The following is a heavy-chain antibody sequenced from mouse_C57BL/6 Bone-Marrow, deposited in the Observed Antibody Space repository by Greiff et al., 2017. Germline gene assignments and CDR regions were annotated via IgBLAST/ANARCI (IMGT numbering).Heavy chain of an antibody. J-gene: IGHJ4*01. CDR1: GYTFTSYG. Sequence: LVESGAELARPGASVKLSCKASGYTFTSYGISWVKQRTGQGLEWIGEIYPRSGNTYYNEKFKGKATLTADKSSSTAYMELRSLTSEDSAVYFCAVGGPDTAYAMDYWGQGTSVTVSS. CDR2: IYPRSGNT. V-gene: IGHV1-81*01. D-gene: IGHD1-2*01. CDR3: AVGGPDTAYAMDY.